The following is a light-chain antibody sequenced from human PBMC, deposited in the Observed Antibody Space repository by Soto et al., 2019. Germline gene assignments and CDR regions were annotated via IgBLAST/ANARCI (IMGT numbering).Light chain of an antibody. Sequence: QSALPQPPSASGSPGQSVTISCTGTSSDVGGYNYVSWYQQHPGKAPKLMIYDVSKRPSGVPDRFSGSKSGNTASLTVSGLQADDEANYYCSSYAGSKNLIFGGGTKLTVL. V-gene: IGLV2-8*01. J-gene: IGLJ2*01. CDR3: SSYAGSKNLI. CDR1: SSDVGGYNY. CDR2: DVS.